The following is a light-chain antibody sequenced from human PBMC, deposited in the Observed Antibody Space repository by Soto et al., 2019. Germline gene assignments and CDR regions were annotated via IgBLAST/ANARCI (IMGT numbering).Light chain of an antibody. Sequence: EIVLPQSPATLSLSPGERATLSCRASQSVSSYFAWYQQKPGQAPRILIYDASNRATGIPARFSGSGSGTDFTFTISSLEPEDFAVYYCQQRSNWPRYTFGQGTKLEIK. CDR2: DAS. CDR1: QSVSSY. CDR3: QQRSNWPRYT. V-gene: IGKV3-11*01. J-gene: IGKJ2*01.